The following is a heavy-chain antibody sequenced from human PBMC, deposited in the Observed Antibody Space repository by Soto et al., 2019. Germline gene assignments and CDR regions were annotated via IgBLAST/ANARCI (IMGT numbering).Heavy chain of an antibody. Sequence: QVQLQESGPGLVKPSQTLSLTCTVSGGSISSGGYYWSWIRQHPGKGLEWIGYIYYSGGTYYNPSLKSRVTISVDTSKNQFSLKLSSVTAADTAVYYCARDYDSSGNWFDPWGQGTLVTVSS. CDR3: ARDYDSSGNWFDP. CDR1: GGSISSGGYY. CDR2: IYYSGGT. J-gene: IGHJ5*02. V-gene: IGHV4-31*03. D-gene: IGHD3-22*01.